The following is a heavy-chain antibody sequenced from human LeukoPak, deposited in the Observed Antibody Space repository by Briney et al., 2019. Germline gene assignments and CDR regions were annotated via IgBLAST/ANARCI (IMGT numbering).Heavy chain of an antibody. Sequence: PGGSLRLSCAASGFTFSSYSMNWVRQAPGKGLEGGSYISSSSTTIYYADSVKGRFTISRDNAKNSLYLQMNSLRAEDTAVYYCARDWNYGGTIDFWGQGTLVAVSS. J-gene: IGHJ4*02. D-gene: IGHD4-23*01. CDR3: ARDWNYGGTIDF. CDR1: GFTFSSYS. V-gene: IGHV3-48*01. CDR2: ISSSSTTI.